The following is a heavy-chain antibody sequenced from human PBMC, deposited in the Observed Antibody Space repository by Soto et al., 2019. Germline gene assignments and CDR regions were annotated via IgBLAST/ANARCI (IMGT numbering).Heavy chain of an antibody. V-gene: IGHV1-18*01. CDR3: ARDGGDERSFDS. D-gene: IGHD2-21*02. Sequence: GASVKVSCKASGYTFTSYGISWVRQAPGQGLEWMGWISAYNGNTNYAQKLQGRVTMSVDTSKNQFSLKLSSVTAADTAVYYCARDGGDERSFDSWGPGTLVTVSS. CDR1: GYTFTSYG. J-gene: IGHJ4*02. CDR2: ISAYNGNT.